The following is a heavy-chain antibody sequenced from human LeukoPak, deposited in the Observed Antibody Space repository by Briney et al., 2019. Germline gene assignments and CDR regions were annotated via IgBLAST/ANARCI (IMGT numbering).Heavy chain of an antibody. D-gene: IGHD2-2*01. J-gene: IGHJ4*02. CDR2: IYHSGST. CDR3: ARVLQPAAFDY. CDR1: GGSISSNHW. Sequence: SETLSLTCAVSGGSISSNHWWTWVRQPPGKGLEWIGEIYHSGSTNQNPSLKSRLTISVDKSKNQFSLKLSSVTAADTAVYYCARVLQPAAFDYWGQGTLVTVSS. V-gene: IGHV4-4*02.